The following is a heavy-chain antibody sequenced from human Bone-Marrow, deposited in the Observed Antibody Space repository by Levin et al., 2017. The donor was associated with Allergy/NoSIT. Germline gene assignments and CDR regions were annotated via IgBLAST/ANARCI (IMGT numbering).Heavy chain of an antibody. Sequence: ASVKVSCKASGYTFTGYYMHWVRQAPGQGLEWMGRINPNSGGTNYAQKFQGRVTMTRDTSISTAYMELSRLRSDDTAVYYCAREYYYDSSGYYFYYYYGMDVWGQGTTVTVSS. J-gene: IGHJ6*02. CDR3: AREYYYDSSGYYFYYYYGMDV. CDR1: GYTFTGYY. D-gene: IGHD3-22*01. CDR2: INPNSGGT. V-gene: IGHV1-2*06.